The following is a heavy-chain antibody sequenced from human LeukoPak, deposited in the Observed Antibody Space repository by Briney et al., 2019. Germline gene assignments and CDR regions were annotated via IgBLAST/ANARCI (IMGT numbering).Heavy chain of an antibody. CDR2: ISVSGENT. D-gene: IGHD5-24*01. J-gene: IGHJ4*02. Sequence: GGSLRLSCAASGFTFSSYAMTWVRQAPGKGLQWVSTISVSGENTYYADSVKGRFTISRDISKSTLYLQMNSLRAEDTAVYYCARDTSFNGERLHFIDYWGQGTLVTVSS. CDR3: ARDTSFNGERLHFIDY. V-gene: IGHV3-23*01. CDR1: GFTFSSYA.